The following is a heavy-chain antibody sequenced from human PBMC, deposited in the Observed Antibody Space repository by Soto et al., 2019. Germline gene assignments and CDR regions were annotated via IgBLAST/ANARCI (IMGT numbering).Heavy chain of an antibody. CDR1: GYTFTGYY. D-gene: IGHD6-6*01. V-gene: IGHV1-2*02. Sequence: GASVKVSCKASGYTFTGYYMHWVRQAPGQGLEWMGWINPNSGGTNYAQKFQGRVTMTRDTSISTAYMELSRLRSDDTAVHYCARVSSSTDYYYYGMDVWGQGTTVTVSS. J-gene: IGHJ6*02. CDR2: INPNSGGT. CDR3: ARVSSSTDYYYYGMDV.